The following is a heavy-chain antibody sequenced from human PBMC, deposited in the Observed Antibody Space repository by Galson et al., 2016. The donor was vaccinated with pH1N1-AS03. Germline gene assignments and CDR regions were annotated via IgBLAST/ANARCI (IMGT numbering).Heavy chain of an antibody. CDR2: IYHSGSA. J-gene: IGHJ4*02. Sequence: SETLSLTCAVDGGSLSGYHWNWIRQPPGKGREWIGEIYHSGSADYNPSLKSRVTISIDTSKNQFTLNVSSVTAAETAVYFCARRSVRGVIRYWGQGTLVTVSS. CDR3: ARRSVRGVIRY. V-gene: IGHV4-34*01. CDR1: GGSLSGYH. D-gene: IGHD3-10*01.